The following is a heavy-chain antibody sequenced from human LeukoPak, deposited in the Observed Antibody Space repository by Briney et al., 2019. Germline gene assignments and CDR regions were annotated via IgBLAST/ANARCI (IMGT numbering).Heavy chain of an antibody. D-gene: IGHD1-1*01. J-gene: IGHJ4*02. CDR3: AKASWVSNVDAVL. CDR1: GFTFSSYA. Sequence: GGSLRLSCAASGFTFSSYAMSWVRQAPAGGLEWVSSLRGDGETFYADSVKGRFTLSRDDSRNTVYLQLNNLRVEDTAVYYCAKASWVSNVDAVLWGQGTLVTVSS. CDR2: LRGDGET. V-gene: IGHV3-23*01.